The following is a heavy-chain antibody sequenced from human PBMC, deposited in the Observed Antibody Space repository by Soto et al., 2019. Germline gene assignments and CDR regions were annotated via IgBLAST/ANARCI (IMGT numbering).Heavy chain of an antibody. Sequence: GGSLTLSCAASGFTFSSYDMHWVRQATGKGLEWVSAIGTAGDTYYPGSVKGRFTISRENAKNSLYLQMNSLRAGDTAVYYCARLGGDNHYYCGMDVWGQGTTVTVSS. CDR1: GFTFSSYD. J-gene: IGHJ6*02. CDR2: IGTAGDT. D-gene: IGHD4-17*01. V-gene: IGHV3-13*01. CDR3: ARLGGDNHYYCGMDV.